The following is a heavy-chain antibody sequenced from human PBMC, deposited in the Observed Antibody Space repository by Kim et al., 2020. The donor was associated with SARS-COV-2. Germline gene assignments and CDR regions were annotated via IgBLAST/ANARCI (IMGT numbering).Heavy chain of an antibody. V-gene: IGHV4-34*01. J-gene: IGHJ4*02. Sequence: NYNPTLKSRVTISLDTSKNQFSLKLSSVTAADTAVYYCARGLTVTSPSDYWGQGTLVTVSS. CDR3: ARGLTVTSPSDY. D-gene: IGHD4-17*01.